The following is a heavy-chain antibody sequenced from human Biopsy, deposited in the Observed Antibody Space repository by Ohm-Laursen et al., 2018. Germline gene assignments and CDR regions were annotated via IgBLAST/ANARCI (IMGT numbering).Heavy chain of an antibody. J-gene: IGHJ4*02. CDR1: GYTFITYY. V-gene: IGHV1-18*01. Sequence: SVKVSCKAFGYTFITYYVNWVRQAPGQGLEWMGRISGYNGNTNYAQKFQGRVTMTIDSSASTAYLELRSLRSDDTAFYYCVRGTGSQYFDYWGQGTLVTVSS. CDR2: ISGYNGNT. CDR3: VRGTGSQYFDY. D-gene: IGHD1-26*01.